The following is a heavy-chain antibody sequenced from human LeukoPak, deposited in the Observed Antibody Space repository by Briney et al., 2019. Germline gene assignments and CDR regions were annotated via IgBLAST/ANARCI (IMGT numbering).Heavy chain of an antibody. CDR1: GFTFSNYA. Sequence: GGSLRLSCAASGFTFSNYAMSWVRQAPGKGLEWVSAISGSGGSTYYADSVKGRFTISRDNSKNTLYLQMNSLRVEDTAVYYCARWDGDYEGAEWFDPWGQGTLVTVSS. D-gene: IGHD4-17*01. CDR3: ARWDGDYEGAEWFDP. J-gene: IGHJ5*02. CDR2: ISGSGGST. V-gene: IGHV3-23*01.